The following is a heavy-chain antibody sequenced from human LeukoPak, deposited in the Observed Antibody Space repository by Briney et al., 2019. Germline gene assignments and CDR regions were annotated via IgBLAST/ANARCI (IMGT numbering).Heavy chain of an antibody. CDR3: ARGNHPRYSSSPFDY. Sequence: SETLSLTCIVFGGSISSSSYYWSWIRQPPGKGLEWIGYVYYSGSTNYNPSLKSRVTISVDTSKNQFSLKLSSVTAADTAVYYCARGNHPRYSSSPFDYWGQGTLVTVSS. CDR1: GGSISSSSYY. V-gene: IGHV4-61*01. J-gene: IGHJ4*02. D-gene: IGHD6-13*01. CDR2: VYYSGST.